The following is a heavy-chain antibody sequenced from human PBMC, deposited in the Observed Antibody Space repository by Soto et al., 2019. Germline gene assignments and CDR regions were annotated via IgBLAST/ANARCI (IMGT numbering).Heavy chain of an antibody. CDR1: GFTFSSYS. CDR3: AKAHYYDSSGYSPGAFDI. Sequence: GGSLRLSCAASGFTFSSYSMNWVRQAPGKGLEWVSSISSSSSYIYYADSVKGQFTISRDNSKNTLYLQMNSLRAEDTAVYYCAKAHYYDSSGYSPGAFDIWGQGTMVTVSS. CDR2: ISSSSSYI. J-gene: IGHJ3*02. V-gene: IGHV3-21*01. D-gene: IGHD3-22*01.